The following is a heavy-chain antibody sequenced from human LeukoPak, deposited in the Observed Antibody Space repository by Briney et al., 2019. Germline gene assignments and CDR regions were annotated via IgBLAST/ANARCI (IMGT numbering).Heavy chain of an antibody. V-gene: IGHV1-46*01. CDR3: ARGDTAMGNYYYYMDV. CDR2: INPSGGST. J-gene: IGHJ6*03. Sequence: GASVKVSCKASGYTFTSYYMHWVRQAPGQGLEWMGIINPSGGSTSYAQKFQGRVTMTRDTSTSTVYMELSSLRSEDTAVYYCARGDTAMGNYYYYMDVWGKGTTVTISS. D-gene: IGHD5-18*01. CDR1: GYTFTSYY.